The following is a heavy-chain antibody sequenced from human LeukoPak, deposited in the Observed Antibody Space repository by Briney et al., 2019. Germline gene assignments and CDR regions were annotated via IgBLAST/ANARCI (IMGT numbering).Heavy chain of an antibody. D-gene: IGHD3-10*01. J-gene: IGHJ4*02. Sequence: GGSLRLSCAASGFAFSSYGMHWVRQAPGRGLEWVSIISYDGSKIYYGDSVKGRFTISKDDSENTLYLQMNSLSAEDTAVYYCAGSYSYYFDYWGQGTLVTVSS. CDR1: GFAFSSYG. CDR2: ISYDGSKI. V-gene: IGHV3-30*03. CDR3: AGSYSYYFDY.